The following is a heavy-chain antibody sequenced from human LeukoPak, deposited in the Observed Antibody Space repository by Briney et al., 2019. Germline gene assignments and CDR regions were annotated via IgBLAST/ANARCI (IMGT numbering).Heavy chain of an antibody. Sequence: GVALRLSCAASGCSFSSYWMSWVRQPPGEGLEGVANLAQDVCEIYYVESVKGRFTISRDNAKSSLYLQMNSLRAEDTAVYYCVRDIVGSTGTDYWGQGTLVTVSS. D-gene: IGHD1-26*01. CDR3: VRDIVGSTGTDY. V-gene: IGHV3-7*01. J-gene: IGHJ4*02. CDR1: GCSFSSYW. CDR2: LAQDVCEI.